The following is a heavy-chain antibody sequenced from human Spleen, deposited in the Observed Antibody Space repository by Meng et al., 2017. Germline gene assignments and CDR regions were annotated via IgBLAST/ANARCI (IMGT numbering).Heavy chain of an antibody. D-gene: IGHD3-3*01. CDR1: GFTFSSYA. V-gene: IGHV3-23*01. CDR2: ISGSGGST. J-gene: IGHJ6*02. CDR3: ARDFLYYDFWSGYLEYYYYYYGMDV. Sequence: GGSLRLSCAASGFTFSSYAMSWVRQAPGKGLEWVSAISGSGGSTYYADSVKGRFTISRDNSKNTLYLQMNSLRAEDTAVYYCARDFLYYDFWSGYLEYYYYYYGMDVWGQGTTVTVSS.